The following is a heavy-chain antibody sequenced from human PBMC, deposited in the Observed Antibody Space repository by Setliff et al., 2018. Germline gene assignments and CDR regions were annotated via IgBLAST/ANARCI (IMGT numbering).Heavy chain of an antibody. J-gene: IGHJ6*03. CDR1: GGSINNYY. Sequence: SLTCTVSGGSINNYYWSWIRQSPGKGLEWIGYIDTSGSTDYNPSLKSRVTISVDTSKNQLSLKLGSVTAADTAVYYCAKVPITKVYFYMDVWGKGTTVTVSS. CDR3: AKVPITKVYFYMDV. D-gene: IGHD3-10*01. CDR2: IDTSGST. V-gene: IGHV4-4*08.